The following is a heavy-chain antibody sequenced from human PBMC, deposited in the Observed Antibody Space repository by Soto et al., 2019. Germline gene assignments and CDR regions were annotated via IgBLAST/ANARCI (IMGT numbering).Heavy chain of an antibody. CDR1: GGTFSSYA. Sequence: SVKVSCKASGGTFSSYAISWVRQAPGQGLEWMGGIIPIFGTANYAQKFQGRVTITADESTSTAYMELSSLRSEDTAVYYCARAGYCSGGSCLPRYDYYYGMWGWGRGTTVTV. CDR3: ARAGYCSGGSCLPRYDYYYGMWG. V-gene: IGHV1-69*13. J-gene: IGHJ6*04. CDR2: IIPIFGTA. D-gene: IGHD2-15*01.